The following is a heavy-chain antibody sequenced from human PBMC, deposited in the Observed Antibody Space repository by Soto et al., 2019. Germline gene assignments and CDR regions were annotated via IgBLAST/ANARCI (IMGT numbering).Heavy chain of an antibody. CDR3: VKGNKITIFGVAPFDY. CDR1: GCTFSSYA. Sequence: GGSLRLSCSASGCTFSSYAMHWVRQAPGKGLEYVSAISSNGGSTYYADSVKGRFTIPRDNSKNTLYLQMSSLRAEDTAVYYCVKGNKITIFGVAPFDYWGQGTLVTVSS. D-gene: IGHD3-3*01. V-gene: IGHV3-64D*06. CDR2: ISSNGGST. J-gene: IGHJ4*02.